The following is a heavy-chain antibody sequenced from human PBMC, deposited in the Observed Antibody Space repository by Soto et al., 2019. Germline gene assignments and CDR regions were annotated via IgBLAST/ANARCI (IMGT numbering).Heavy chain of an antibody. CDR2: ISSSSSFI. V-gene: IGHV3-21*01. Sequence: EVQLVESGGGLVKPGGSLRLSCAASGFTFSSNTMTWVRQAPGKGLEWVSSISSSSSFIYYADSVKGRFTISRDNAKNSLSLQMNRLRADDTAVYYCARDTCRDSVGCCRYWGQGTLVTVSS. D-gene: IGHD3-22*01. CDR1: GFTFSSNT. J-gene: IGHJ4*02. CDR3: ARDTCRDSVGCCRY.